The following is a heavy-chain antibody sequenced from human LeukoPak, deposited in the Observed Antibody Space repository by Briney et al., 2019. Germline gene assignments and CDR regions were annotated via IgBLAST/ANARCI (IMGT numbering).Heavy chain of an antibody. CDR2: ISSSSSYI. J-gene: IGHJ4*02. V-gene: IGHV3-21*01. D-gene: IGHD2-2*01. CDR1: GFTFSSYS. Sequence: GGSLRLSCAASGFTFSSYSMNWVRQAPGKGLEWVSSISSSSSYIYYADSVKGRFTISRDNAKNSLYLQMNSLRAEDTAVYYCARAGPLGYCSSTSCHHFDYWGQGTLVTVSS. CDR3: ARAGPLGYCSSTSCHHFDY.